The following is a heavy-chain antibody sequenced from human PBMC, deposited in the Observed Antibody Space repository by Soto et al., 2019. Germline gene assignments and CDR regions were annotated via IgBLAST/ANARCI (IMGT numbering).Heavy chain of an antibody. D-gene: IGHD3-9*01. CDR1: GGTFSSYA. CDR3: ARVGARLRCFGREPFYYYGVDV. Sequence: SVKVSCKASGGTFSSYAISWVRQAPGQGLEWMGGIIPIFGTANYAQKFQGRVTITADESTSTAYMELSSLRSEDTAVYYCARVGARLRCFGREPFYYYGVDVWGQGTTVTVSS. J-gene: IGHJ6*02. V-gene: IGHV1-69*13. CDR2: IIPIFGTA.